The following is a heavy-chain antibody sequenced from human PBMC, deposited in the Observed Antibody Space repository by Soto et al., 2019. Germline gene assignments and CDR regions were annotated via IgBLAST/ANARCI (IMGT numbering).Heavy chain of an antibody. J-gene: IGHJ4*02. Sequence: QVQLVESGGGVVQPGRSLRLSCAASGFTFSSYGMHWVRQAPGKGLEWVAVIWYDGSNKYYADSVKGRFTISRDNSKNTLYVQMNSLRAEDTAVYYCAREIQLWSSFDYWGQGTLVTVSS. CDR1: GFTFSSYG. CDR3: AREIQLWSSFDY. D-gene: IGHD5-18*01. V-gene: IGHV3-33*01. CDR2: IWYDGSNK.